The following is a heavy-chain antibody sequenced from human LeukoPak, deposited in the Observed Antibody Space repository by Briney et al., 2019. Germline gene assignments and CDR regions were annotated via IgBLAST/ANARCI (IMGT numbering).Heavy chain of an antibody. CDR1: GGSFSGYY. V-gene: IGHV4-34*01. D-gene: IGHD5-24*01. J-gene: IGHJ4*02. CDR3: ARRIRRWLQLSYFDY. Sequence: PSETLSLTCAVYGGSFSGYYWSWIRQPPGKGLEWIGEINHSGSTNYNPSLKSRVTISVDTSKNQFSLKLSSVTAADTAVYYCARRIRRWLQLSYFDYWGQGTLVTVSS. CDR2: INHSGST.